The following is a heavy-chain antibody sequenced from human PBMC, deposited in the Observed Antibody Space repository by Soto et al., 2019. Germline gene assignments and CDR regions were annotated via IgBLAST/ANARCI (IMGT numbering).Heavy chain of an antibody. CDR3: TRDFEGLGY. J-gene: IGHJ4*02. V-gene: IGHV3-74*01. D-gene: IGHD3-16*01. Sequence: EVQLVESGGGLVQPGGSLTLSCAASGFTFSNYRMHWVRQGPGKGLVWVSSIHTDGTTNYVDSVKGRFTISRDNAKNTLYLQINMLRAVDTAVYYWTRDFEGLGYWGRGTLFTVSS. CDR1: GFTFSNYR. CDR2: IHTDGTT.